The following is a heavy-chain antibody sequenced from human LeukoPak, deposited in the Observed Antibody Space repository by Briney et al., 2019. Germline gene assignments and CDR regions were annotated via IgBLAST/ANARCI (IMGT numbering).Heavy chain of an antibody. CDR2: IWYDGRTK. V-gene: IGHV3-33*01. CDR3: ARYWGRIAVAGGPGY. D-gene: IGHD6-19*01. J-gene: IGHJ4*02. Sequence: GGSLRLSCEVSGFTFSNYGMHWFRQAPGKGLEWLALIWYDGRTKFHADSVKGRFTISRDNSANTLYLQMSSLRVEDTAVYYCARYWGRIAVAGGPGYWGQGARVTVSS. CDR1: GFTFSNYG.